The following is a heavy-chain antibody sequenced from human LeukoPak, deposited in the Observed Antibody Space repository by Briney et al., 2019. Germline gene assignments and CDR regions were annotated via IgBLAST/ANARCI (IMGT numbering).Heavy chain of an antibody. D-gene: IGHD1-26*01. CDR3: AKHLGATPSYYFDY. CDR1: GFTFTDSA. Sequence: GGSLRLSCAASGFTFTDSAMSWVRQAPGKGLEWVSLITASGGNTFYADSVKGRFTTPRDNSKNTLYLQMNSLTAEDTAVYYCAKHLGATPSYYFDYWGQGTLVTVSS. J-gene: IGHJ4*02. V-gene: IGHV3-23*01. CDR2: ITASGGNT.